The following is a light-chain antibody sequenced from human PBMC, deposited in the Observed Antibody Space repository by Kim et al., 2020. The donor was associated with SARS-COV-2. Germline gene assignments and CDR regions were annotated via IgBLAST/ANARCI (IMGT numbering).Light chain of an antibody. J-gene: IGKJ5*01. CDR2: GAS. Sequence: PGERATLSCRARQSVSSSYLAWYQQKPGQAPRLLIYGASSRATGIPDRFSGSGSGTDFTLTISRMEPEDFAVYYCQQYGGSPPTTFGQGTRLEIK. CDR3: QQYGGSPPTT. CDR1: QSVSSSY. V-gene: IGKV3-20*01.